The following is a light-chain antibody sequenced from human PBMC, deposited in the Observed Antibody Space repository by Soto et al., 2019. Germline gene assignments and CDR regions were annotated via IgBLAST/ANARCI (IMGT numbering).Light chain of an antibody. CDR3: QQYGNSRGT. V-gene: IGKV3-20*01. Sequence: EIVMTQSSATLSLSPGERATLACRASQSVSSYVAWYQQKPGQAPRLILEGASSRATGIPDRVSGRGAGTDFTLTISRLEPEDFEVYDCQQYGNSRGTFGQGTKVEIK. CDR2: GAS. J-gene: IGKJ1*01. CDR1: QSVSSY.